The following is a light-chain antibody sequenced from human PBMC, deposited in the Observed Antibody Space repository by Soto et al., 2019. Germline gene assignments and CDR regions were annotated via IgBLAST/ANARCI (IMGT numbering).Light chain of an antibody. Sequence: QTVVTQEPSFSVSPGGTVTLTCGLSSGSVSTNSYPSWYQQTPGQAPRTLIYSTSTRSSGVPDRFSGSILGNKAALTITGAQADDGSDYYCVLYMGSGAWVFGGGTKLTVL. V-gene: IGLV8-61*01. J-gene: IGLJ3*02. CDR2: STS. CDR3: VLYMGSGAWV. CDR1: SGSVSTNSY.